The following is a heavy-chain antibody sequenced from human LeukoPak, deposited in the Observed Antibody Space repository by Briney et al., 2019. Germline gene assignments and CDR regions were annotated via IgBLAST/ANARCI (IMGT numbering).Heavy chain of an antibody. CDR1: GFTFSDYS. CDR2: ISLSSSAI. V-gene: IGHV3-48*01. CDR3: ARVSNSGWGSRFDP. Sequence: GGSLRLSCAASGFTFSDYSMHWVRQAPGKGLEWISYISLSSSAIYYADSVEGRFTISRDNGKNSLYLQMNSLRAEDTAVYYCARVSNSGWGSRFDPWGQGTLVTVSS. J-gene: IGHJ5*02. D-gene: IGHD6-19*01.